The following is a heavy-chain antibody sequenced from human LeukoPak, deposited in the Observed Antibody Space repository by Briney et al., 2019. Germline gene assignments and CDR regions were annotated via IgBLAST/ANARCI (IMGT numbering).Heavy chain of an antibody. CDR3: ARDSARIPFDC. V-gene: IGHV1-3*01. CDR1: GYTFTTYA. J-gene: IGHJ4*02. D-gene: IGHD1-14*01. CDR2: INAGNGNT. Sequence: EASVKVSCKASGYTFTTYAMHWVRQAPGQRLEWMGWINAGNGNTKYSQKFQGRVTITRDTSASTAYMELSSLRSEDTAVYYCARDSARIPFDCWGQGTQVTVSS.